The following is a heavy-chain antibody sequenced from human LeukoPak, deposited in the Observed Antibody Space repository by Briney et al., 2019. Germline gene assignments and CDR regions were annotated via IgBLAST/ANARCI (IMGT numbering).Heavy chain of an antibody. CDR1: GYTFTDYY. J-gene: IGHJ4*02. Sequence: ASVKVSCKASGYTFTDYYMHWVRQAPGQGLEWMRWINPNSGGTNYAQKFQGRVAMTRDTSISTAYMELSRLRSDDTAVYYCARAAGYDYVFRFDYWGQGTLVTVSS. CDR3: ARAAGYDYVFRFDY. V-gene: IGHV1-2*02. CDR2: INPNSGGT. D-gene: IGHD3-16*01.